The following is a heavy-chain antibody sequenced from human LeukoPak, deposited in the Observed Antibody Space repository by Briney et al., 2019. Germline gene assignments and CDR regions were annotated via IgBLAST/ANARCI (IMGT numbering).Heavy chain of an antibody. V-gene: IGHV1-69*13. D-gene: IGHD3-22*01. J-gene: IGHJ3*02. CDR3: ARDLGYYDSRGAFDI. Sequence: SVKVSCKASGGTFSSYAISWVRQAPGQGREWMGGIIPIFGTANYAQKFQGRVTITADESTSTAYMELSRLRSEDTAVYYCARDLGYYDSRGAFDIWGQGTMVTVSS. CDR2: IIPIFGTA. CDR1: GGTFSSYA.